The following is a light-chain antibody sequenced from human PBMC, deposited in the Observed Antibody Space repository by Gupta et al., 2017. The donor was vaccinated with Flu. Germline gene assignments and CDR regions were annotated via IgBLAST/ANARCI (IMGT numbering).Light chain of an antibody. CDR3: QQRSNWPRALT. CDR2: DAS. CDR1: QNVGTY. J-gene: IGKJ4*01. Sequence: RATLSCRASQNVGTYLAWYQHKPGQAPRLLIYDASTRASGIPPRFSGSGSGTDFTLTINNLEPEDFAFYYCQQRSNWPRALTFGGGAKVEI. V-gene: IGKV3-11*01.